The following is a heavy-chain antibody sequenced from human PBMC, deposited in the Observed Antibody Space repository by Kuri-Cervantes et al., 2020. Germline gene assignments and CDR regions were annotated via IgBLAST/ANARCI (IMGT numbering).Heavy chain of an antibody. Sequence: SETLSLTCAAYGGSFSGYYWSWIRQPPGKGLEWIGEINHSGSTNYNPSLKSRVTISVDTSKNQFSLKLSSVTAADTAVYYCARARSIAVAVDCWGQGTLVTVSS. D-gene: IGHD6-19*01. CDR3: ARARSIAVAVDC. CDR1: GGSFSGYY. V-gene: IGHV4-34*01. CDR2: INHSGST. J-gene: IGHJ4*02.